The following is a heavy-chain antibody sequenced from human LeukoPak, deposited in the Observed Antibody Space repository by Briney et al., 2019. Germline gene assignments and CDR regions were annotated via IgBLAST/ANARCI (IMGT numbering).Heavy chain of an antibody. J-gene: IGHJ6*03. D-gene: IGHD5-18*01. CDR3: ARALRRRGYSYGYYYYMDV. Sequence: SETLSLTCTVSGGSISSYYWGWIRQPPGKGLEWIGNIYYSGSTYYNPSLKSRVTISVDTSKNQFSLKLSSVTAADTAVYYCARALRRRGYSYGYYYYMDVWGKGTTVTVSS. CDR1: GGSISSYY. CDR2: IYYSGST. V-gene: IGHV4-39*07.